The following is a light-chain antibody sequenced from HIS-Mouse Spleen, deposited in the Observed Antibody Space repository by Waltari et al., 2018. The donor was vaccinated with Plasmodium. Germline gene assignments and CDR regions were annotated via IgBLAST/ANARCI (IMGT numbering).Light chain of an antibody. CDR2: EDS. CDR3: YSTDSSGNHRV. J-gene: IGLJ3*02. Sequence: SYDLTQPPSVSVSPGQPARITCPGDALPKKHSYWYQQKSGQAPVLVIYEDSKRPSGIPERFSGSSSGTMATLTISGAQVEDEADYYCYSTDSSGNHRVFGGGTKLTVL. CDR1: ALPKKH. V-gene: IGLV3-10*01.